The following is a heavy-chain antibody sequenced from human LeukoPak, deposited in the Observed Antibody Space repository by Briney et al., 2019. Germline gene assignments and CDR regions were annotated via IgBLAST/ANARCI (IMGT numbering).Heavy chain of an antibody. CDR2: IRFDGDDR. Sequence: HGRSLELSCAASGFTLRYHDMHWVRRAPGRGLEWLALIRFDGDDRHYPDSAKGRFSISRDNSKNTLEMHMNSLRPEDTAIYYCVRALSLNSGRTYFDLWGLGTLVTVSS. V-gene: IGHV3-33*01. CDR1: GFTLRYHD. D-gene: IGHD6-19*01. CDR3: VRALSLNSGRTYFDL. J-gene: IGHJ4*02.